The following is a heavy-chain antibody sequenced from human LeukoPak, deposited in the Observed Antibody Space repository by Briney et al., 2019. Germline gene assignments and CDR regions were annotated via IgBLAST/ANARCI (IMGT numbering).Heavy chain of an antibody. CDR1: GFTFSRYS. CDR2: IKQGGNEK. Sequence: GGSLRLSCEASGFTFSRYSMTWVRQVPGKGLEWVANIKQGGNEKNYVDSVKGRFTISRDNTKDSLFLRMGSLRAEDTAVYYCTRVTYFYWYFDLWGRGTLVTVSS. V-gene: IGHV3-7*02. J-gene: IGHJ2*01. D-gene: IGHD2-8*01. CDR3: TRVTYFYWYFDL.